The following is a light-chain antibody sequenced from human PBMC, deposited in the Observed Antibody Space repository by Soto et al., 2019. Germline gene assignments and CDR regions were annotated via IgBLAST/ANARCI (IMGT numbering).Light chain of an antibody. CDR3: QQHGSLPWT. Sequence: EVVLTQSPGTLSLSPGERVSLSCRASQSVGSDYLAWYQQKPGQAPRLLIYGASSRATGIPNRFSGSGSGTDFTLTISRLEPEDLGVYYCQQHGSLPWTFDLGTKVEI. J-gene: IGKJ1*01. V-gene: IGKV3-20*01. CDR2: GAS. CDR1: QSVGSDY.